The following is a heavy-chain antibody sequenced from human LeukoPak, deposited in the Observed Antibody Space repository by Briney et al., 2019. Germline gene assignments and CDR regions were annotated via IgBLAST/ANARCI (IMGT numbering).Heavy chain of an antibody. D-gene: IGHD6-25*01. CDR1: GGSFTGTLSRYY. Sequence: MPSETLSLTCAVYGGSFTGTLSRYYRSWIRQPPGKELEWIGEINHTGHTNYNPSLQSRVTISVHTSKNQLYLKLSSVTAADTAVYYCARGPYSSDAGYWGQGTLVTVSS. V-gene: IGHV4-34*01. CDR2: INHTGHT. J-gene: IGHJ4*02. CDR3: ARGPYSSDAGY.